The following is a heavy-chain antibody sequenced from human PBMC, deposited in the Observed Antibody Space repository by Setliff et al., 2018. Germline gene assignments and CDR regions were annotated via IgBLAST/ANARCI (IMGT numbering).Heavy chain of an antibody. Sequence: PSETLSLTCAVYGGSFSGYYWSWIRQPPRKGLEWIGEINHSGSTNYNPSLKSRVTISVDTSKNQFSLKLSSVTAADTAVYYCARGPKSGSYNDAFDIWGQGTMVTVSS. CDR1: GGSFSGYY. CDR2: INHSGST. D-gene: IGHD1-26*01. CDR3: ARGPKSGSYNDAFDI. V-gene: IGHV4-34*01. J-gene: IGHJ3*02.